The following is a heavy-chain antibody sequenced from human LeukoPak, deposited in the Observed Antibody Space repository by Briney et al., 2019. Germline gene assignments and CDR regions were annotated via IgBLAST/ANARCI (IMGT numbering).Heavy chain of an antibody. V-gene: IGHV3-23*01. CDR3: AKDVDGYSYGPLDY. D-gene: IGHD5-18*01. Sequence: GGSLRLSCAASGFTFSSYAMSWVRQAPEKGLEWVSAISGSGGSTYYADSVKGRFTISRDNSKNTLYLQMNSLRAEDTAVYYCAKDVDGYSYGPLDYWGQGTLVTVSS. CDR1: GFTFSSYA. J-gene: IGHJ4*02. CDR2: ISGSGGST.